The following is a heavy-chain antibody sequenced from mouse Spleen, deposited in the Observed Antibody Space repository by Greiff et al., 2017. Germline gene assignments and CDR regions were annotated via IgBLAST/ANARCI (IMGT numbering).Heavy chain of an antibody. J-gene: IGHJ4*01. D-gene: IGHD1-1*01. CDR3: ARSVSPMDY. V-gene: IGHV1-50*01. Sequence: QVQLQQPGAELVKPGASVKLSCKASGYTFTSYWMQWVKQRPGQGLEWIGEIDPSDSYTNYNQKFKGKATLTVDTSSSTAYMQLSSLTSEDSAVYYCARSVSPMDYWGQGTSVTVSS. CDR1: GYTFTSYW. CDR2: IDPSDSYT.